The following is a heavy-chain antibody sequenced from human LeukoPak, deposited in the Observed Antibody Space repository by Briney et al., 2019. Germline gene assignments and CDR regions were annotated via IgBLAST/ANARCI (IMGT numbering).Heavy chain of an antibody. CDR2: ISSSSSYI. CDR1: GFTFSSYS. D-gene: IGHD6-19*01. Sequence: GGSLRLSCAASGFTFSSYSMNWVRQAPGKGLEWVSSISSSSSYIYYADSVKGRFTISRDNAKNSLYLQVNSLRAEDTAVYYCARDSYSSGCPDYWGQGTLVTVSS. CDR3: ARDSYSSGCPDY. J-gene: IGHJ4*02. V-gene: IGHV3-21*01.